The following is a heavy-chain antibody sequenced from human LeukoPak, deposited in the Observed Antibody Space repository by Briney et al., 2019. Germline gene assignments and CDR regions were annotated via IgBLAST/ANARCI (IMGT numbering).Heavy chain of an antibody. D-gene: IGHD5-24*01. CDR2: IYSGGST. V-gene: IGHV3-53*01. J-gene: IGHJ4*02. Sequence: GGSLRLSCAASGFTVSSNYMSWVRQAPGKGLEWVSVIYSGGSTYYADSVKGRFTISRDNSKNTLYLQMNSLRAEDTAVYYCAREVGPFHQLDYWGQGTLVTVSS. CDR3: AREVGPFHQLDY. CDR1: GFTVSSNY.